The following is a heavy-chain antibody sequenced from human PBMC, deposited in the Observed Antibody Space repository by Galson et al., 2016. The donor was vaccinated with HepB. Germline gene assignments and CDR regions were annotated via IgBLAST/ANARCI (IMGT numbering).Heavy chain of an antibody. Sequence: SLRLSCAASGFTFSDYYMSWIRQAPGKGLEWVSYIRISSSYTNYADSVKGRFTISRDDSKNTLHLQMNSLRGDDTAVYYCARGYYNAMDVWGQGATVTVSS. CDR2: IRISSSYT. CDR3: ARGYYNAMDV. CDR1: GFTFSDYY. J-gene: IGHJ6*02. V-gene: IGHV3-11*06.